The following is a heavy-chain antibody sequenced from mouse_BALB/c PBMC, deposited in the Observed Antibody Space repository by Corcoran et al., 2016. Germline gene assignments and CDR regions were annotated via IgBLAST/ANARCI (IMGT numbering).Heavy chain of an antibody. D-gene: IGHD1-1*01. CDR3: ARGRGSKNFDY. CDR2: IFPGSGNT. J-gene: IGHJ2*01. Sequence: QVQLQQSGPELVKPGASVKISCKASGYSFTSYYIHWVKQRPGQGLEWIGWIFPGSGNTKYNEKFKGKATLTADTSSSTAYMQLSSLTSEDSAVYFWARGRGSKNFDYWGQGTTLTVSS. V-gene: IGHV1-66*01. CDR1: GYSFTSYY.